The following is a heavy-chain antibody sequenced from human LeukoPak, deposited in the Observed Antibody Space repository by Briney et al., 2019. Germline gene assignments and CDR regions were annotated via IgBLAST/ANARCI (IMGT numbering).Heavy chain of an antibody. CDR1: GFTFSSYG. J-gene: IGHJ6*03. CDR3: AKGSWYYYYYYMDV. D-gene: IGHD6-13*01. CDR2: IWYDGSNK. Sequence: GGSLRLSCAASGFTFSSYGMHWVRQAPGKGPEWVAVIWYDGSNKYYADSVKGRFTISRDNSKNTLYLQMNSLRAEDTAVYYCAKGSWYYYYYYMDVWGKGTTVTVSS. V-gene: IGHV3-33*06.